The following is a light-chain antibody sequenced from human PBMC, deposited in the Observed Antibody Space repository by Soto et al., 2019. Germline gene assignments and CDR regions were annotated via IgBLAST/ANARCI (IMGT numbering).Light chain of an antibody. J-gene: IGKJ1*01. CDR3: QQYNNWPPKT. CDR2: GAS. V-gene: IGKV3-15*01. Sequence: SLAPGERATLSCRASQSVSSNHLAWYQQKPGQAPRLLIYGASTRATGIPARFSGSGSGTEFTLTISSLQSEDFAAYYGQQYNNWPPKTFGQGTKVDI. CDR1: QSVSSN.